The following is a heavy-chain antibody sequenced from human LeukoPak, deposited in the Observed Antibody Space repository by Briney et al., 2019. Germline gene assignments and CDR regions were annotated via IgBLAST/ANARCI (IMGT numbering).Heavy chain of an antibody. CDR1: GGSFSGYF. CDR2: ISDSGST. CDR3: ARGGIAVRLGN. D-gene: IGHD6-6*01. Sequence: SETLSLTCDVYGGSFSGYFWTWIRQPPGKGLEWIGEISDSGSTNYNPSLKSRVTISVDTSQNQFSLRLSYVTAADTAVYYCARGGIAVRLGNWGQGTLVTVSS. J-gene: IGHJ4*02. V-gene: IGHV4-34*01.